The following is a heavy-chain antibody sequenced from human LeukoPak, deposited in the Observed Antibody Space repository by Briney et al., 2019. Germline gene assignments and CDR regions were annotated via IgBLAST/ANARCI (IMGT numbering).Heavy chain of an antibody. D-gene: IGHD2-2*02. Sequence: GASLRLSCAASGFTFSSYAMSWVRQAPGKGLEWVSAISGSGGSTYYADSVKGRFTISRDNSKNTLYLQMNSLRAEDTAVYYCAKGQYQLLYCFDYWGQGTLVTVSS. CDR3: AKGQYQLLYCFDY. CDR2: ISGSGGST. CDR1: GFTFSSYA. J-gene: IGHJ4*02. V-gene: IGHV3-23*01.